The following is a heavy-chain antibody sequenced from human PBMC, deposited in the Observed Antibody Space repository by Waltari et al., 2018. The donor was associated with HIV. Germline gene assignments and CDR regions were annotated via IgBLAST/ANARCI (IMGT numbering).Heavy chain of an antibody. Sequence: VQLVESGGGLVQPGGSLSLSCTASGSTFSDYALPWGRQVPGKGLDWVAVLSDDGTKKYYGDSVKGRFTVSRDNSKNTLYLQMTSLTTDDTAMFYCARSASGNYYQDPADTWGQGTLVSVFS. CDR1: GSTFSDYA. CDR2: LSDDGTKK. CDR3: ARSASGNYYQDPADT. D-gene: IGHD3-10*01. J-gene: IGHJ5*02. V-gene: IGHV3-30*01.